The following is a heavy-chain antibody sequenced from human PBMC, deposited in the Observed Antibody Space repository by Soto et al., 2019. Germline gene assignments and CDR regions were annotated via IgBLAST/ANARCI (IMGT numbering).Heavy chain of an antibody. CDR1: GGSISSSSYY. CDR2: IYYSGST. CDR3: ARIYYDSVFDY. V-gene: IGHV4-39*01. D-gene: IGHD3-22*01. Sequence: SETLSLTCTVSGGSISSSSYYWGWIRQPPGKGLEWIGSIYYSGSTYYNPSLKSRVTISVDTSKNQFSLKLSSVTAADTAVYYCARIYYDSVFDYWGQGPLVTVS. J-gene: IGHJ4*02.